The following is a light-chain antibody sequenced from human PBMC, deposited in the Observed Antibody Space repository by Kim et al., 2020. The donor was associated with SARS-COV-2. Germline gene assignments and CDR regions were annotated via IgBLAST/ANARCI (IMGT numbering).Light chain of an antibody. CDR3: NSPDSSGNHWV. J-gene: IGLJ3*02. CDR1: SLRSYY. CDR2: GKN. Sequence: SSELTQDPAVSVALGQTVRITCQGDSLRSYYASWYQQKPGQAPVLVIYGKNNRPSGIPDRFSGSSSGNTASLTITGAQAEDAADYYCNSPDSSGNHWVFG. V-gene: IGLV3-19*01.